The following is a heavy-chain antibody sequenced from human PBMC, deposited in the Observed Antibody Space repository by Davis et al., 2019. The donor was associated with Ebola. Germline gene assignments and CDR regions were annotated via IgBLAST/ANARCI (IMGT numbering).Heavy chain of an antibody. D-gene: IGHD2/OR15-2a*01. J-gene: IGHJ4*02. CDR1: GYTFTGYY. V-gene: IGHV1-69*13. Sequence: SVKVSCKASGYTFTGYYMHWVRQAPGQGLEWMGGISPKLGTTDFRQNFQDRMTITADESASTAYMELRSLTSEDTAVYYCAIYLTNWGQGTLVSVSS. CDR3: AIYLTN. CDR2: ISPKLGTT.